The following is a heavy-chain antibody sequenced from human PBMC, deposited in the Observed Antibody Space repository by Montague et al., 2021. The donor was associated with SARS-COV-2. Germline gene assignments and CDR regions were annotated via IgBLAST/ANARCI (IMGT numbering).Heavy chain of an antibody. CDR1: GFTFSSYA. Sequence: SLRLSCAASGFTFSSYAMHWVRQAPGKGLEWVAVISYDGSNKYYXDSVKGRFTISRDNSKNTLYLQMNSLRAEDTAVYYCARDVGGYFDYWGQGTLVTVSS. CDR2: ISYDGSNK. D-gene: IGHD4-23*01. V-gene: IGHV3-30*04. J-gene: IGHJ4*02. CDR3: ARDVGGYFDY.